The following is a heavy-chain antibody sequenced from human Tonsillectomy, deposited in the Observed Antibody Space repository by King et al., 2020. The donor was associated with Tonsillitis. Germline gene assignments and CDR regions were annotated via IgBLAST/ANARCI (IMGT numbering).Heavy chain of an antibody. CDR2: ISVFNGNT. CDR3: ARELQIAAAGDFPAY. J-gene: IGHJ4*02. V-gene: IGHV1-18*04. D-gene: IGHD6-13*01. Sequence: QLVQSGAELKKPGASVKVSCKASGYTFTSYGINWLRQAPGQGLEWMGWISVFNGNTNYAQKLLGRVTMTTDTSTSTAYMELRSLRSDDTAVYYCARELQIAAAGDFPAYWGQGTLVTVSS. CDR1: GYTFTSYG.